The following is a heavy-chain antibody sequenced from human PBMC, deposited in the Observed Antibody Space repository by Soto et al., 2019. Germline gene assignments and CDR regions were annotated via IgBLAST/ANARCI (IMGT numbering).Heavy chain of an antibody. Sequence: ASVKVSCKVSGYTLTELSMHWVRQAPGKGLEWMGGFDPEDGETIYAQKFQGRVTMTEDTSTDTAYMELSSLRSEDTAVYYCATVFQSSGGYGVRIFDIWGQGTMVTVSS. CDR3: ATVFQSSGGYGVRIFDI. CDR2: FDPEDGET. V-gene: IGHV1-24*01. D-gene: IGHD6-19*01. CDR1: GYTLTELS. J-gene: IGHJ3*02.